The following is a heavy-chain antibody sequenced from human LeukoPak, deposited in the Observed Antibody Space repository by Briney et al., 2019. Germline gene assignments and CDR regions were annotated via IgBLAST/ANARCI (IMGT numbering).Heavy chain of an antibody. Sequence: PGGSLRLSCAASGFTFSNAWMSWVRQAPGKGLEWVGRIKSKTDGGTTDYAAPVKGRFTISRDDSKNTLYLQMNSLKTEDTAVYYCTTEGANGKWLRFSWFDPWGQGTLVTVSS. V-gene: IGHV3-15*01. CDR1: GFTFSNAW. J-gene: IGHJ5*02. CDR2: IKSKTDGGTT. CDR3: TTEGANGKWLRFSWFDP. D-gene: IGHD5-12*01.